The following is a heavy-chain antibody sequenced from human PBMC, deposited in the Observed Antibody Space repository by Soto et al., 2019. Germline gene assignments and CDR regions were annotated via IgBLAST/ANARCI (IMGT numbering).Heavy chain of an antibody. D-gene: IGHD3-22*01. Sequence: SETLSLTCTVSGGSISSYYWSWIRQPAGKGLEWIGRIYTSGSTNYNPSLKSRVTMSVDTSKNQFSLKLSSVTAADTAVYYCARDSPGSGYYYIHFDYWGQGTLVTV. V-gene: IGHV4-4*07. CDR1: GGSISSYY. CDR2: IYTSGST. J-gene: IGHJ4*02. CDR3: ARDSPGSGYYYIHFDY.